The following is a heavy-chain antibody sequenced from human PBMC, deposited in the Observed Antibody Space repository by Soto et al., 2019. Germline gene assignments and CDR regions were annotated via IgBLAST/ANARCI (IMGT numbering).Heavy chain of an antibody. D-gene: IGHD5-18*01. J-gene: IGHJ4*02. Sequence: EGQLLESGGGLVQPGGSLRLSCAASGFTFSNYAMSWVRQAPVKGLEWVSTISGSGTTTYYADSVKGRFTTSRDNSKSTLYLQMNSLRAEDTAIYYCAIDVDTTTFAYWGQGTLVTGSS. CDR3: AIDVDTTTFAY. V-gene: IGHV3-23*01. CDR2: ISGSGTTT. CDR1: GFTFSNYA.